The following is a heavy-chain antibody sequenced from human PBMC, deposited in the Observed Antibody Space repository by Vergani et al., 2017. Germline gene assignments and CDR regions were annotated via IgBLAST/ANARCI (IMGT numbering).Heavy chain of an antibody. D-gene: IGHD6-19*01. J-gene: IGHJ4*02. CDR3: ARGDRGRAGTVSYFDY. CDR2: IKQDGSEK. CDR1: GFTFSSYW. V-gene: IGHV3-7*01. Sequence: EVQLVESGGGLVQPGGSLRLSCAASGFTFSSYWMSWVRQAPGKGLEWVANIKQDGSEKYYVDSVKGRITISRDNAKNSLYLQMNSLRAEDTAVYYCARGDRGRAGTVSYFDYWGQGTLVTVSS.